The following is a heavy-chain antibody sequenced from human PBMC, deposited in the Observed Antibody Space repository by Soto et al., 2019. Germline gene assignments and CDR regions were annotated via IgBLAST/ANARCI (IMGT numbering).Heavy chain of an antibody. CDR2: ISGSGGST. V-gene: IGHV3-23*01. CDR3: ARLMTEIVVVPGDAFDI. J-gene: IGHJ3*02. CDR1: GFSFSSYA. Sequence: PGGSLRLSCAASGFSFSSYALNWVRQAPGKGLEWVSSISGSGGSTYYADSVKGRFTISRDNSKNTLYLQGTSLRAEDTAVYYCARLMTEIVVVPGDAFDIWGQGTMVSVSS. D-gene: IGHD3-22*01.